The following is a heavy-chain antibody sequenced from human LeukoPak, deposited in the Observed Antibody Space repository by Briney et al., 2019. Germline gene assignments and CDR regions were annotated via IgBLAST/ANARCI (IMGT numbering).Heavy chain of an antibody. D-gene: IGHD3-16*01. CDR1: GYTFTSYG. CDR3: ARLNINGGENWFDP. Sequence: GASVKVSCKASGYTFTSYGISWVRQAPGQGLEWMGWISAYNGNTNYAQKLQGRVAMTTDTSTSTAYMELRSLRSDDTAVYYCARLNINGGENWFDPWGQGTLATVSS. J-gene: IGHJ5*02. CDR2: ISAYNGNT. V-gene: IGHV1-18*04.